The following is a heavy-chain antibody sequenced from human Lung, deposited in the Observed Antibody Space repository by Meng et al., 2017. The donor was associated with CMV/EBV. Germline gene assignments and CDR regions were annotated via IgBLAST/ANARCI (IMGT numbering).Heavy chain of an antibody. V-gene: IGHV4-59*12. CDR3: AGLLPSGKYVHHWFDP. D-gene: IGHD3-10*02. CDR1: GGVINVYY. Sequence: SQTLSLTXAVSGGVINVYYWSWIRQPPGKGLEWVGSISYDGTTSYNPSLNSRVTISLYTSKSQFSLKLTSVTAADTALYYCAGLLPSGKYVHHWFDPWGQXTMXTVSS. J-gene: IGHJ5*01. CDR2: ISYDGTT.